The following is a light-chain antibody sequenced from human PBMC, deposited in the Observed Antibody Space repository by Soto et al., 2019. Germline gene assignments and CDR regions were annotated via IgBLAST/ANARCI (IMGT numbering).Light chain of an antibody. CDR2: GNS. V-gene: IGLV1-40*01. Sequence: QPVLTQPPSVSGAPGQRVTISCTGSSSNIGAGYDVHWYQQLPGTAPKLLIYGNSNRPSGVPDRFSGSKSGTSASLAITGLQAEDEADYYCETWDNNILVFGGGTKLTVL. J-gene: IGLJ2*01. CDR1: SSNIGAGYD. CDR3: ETWDNNILV.